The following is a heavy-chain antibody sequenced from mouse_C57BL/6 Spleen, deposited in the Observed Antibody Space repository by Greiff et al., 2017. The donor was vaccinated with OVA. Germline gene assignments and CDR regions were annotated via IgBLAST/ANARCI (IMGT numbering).Heavy chain of an antibody. CDR1: GYAFSSSW. Sequence: LVKPGASVKISCKASGYAFSSSWMNWVKQRPGKGLEWIGRIYPGDGDTNYNGKFKGKATLTADKSSSTAYMQLSSLTSEDSAVYFCANYYYGSNWYFDVWGTGTTVTVSS. V-gene: IGHV1-82*01. CDR2: IYPGDGDT. J-gene: IGHJ1*03. D-gene: IGHD1-1*01. CDR3: ANYYYGSNWYFDV.